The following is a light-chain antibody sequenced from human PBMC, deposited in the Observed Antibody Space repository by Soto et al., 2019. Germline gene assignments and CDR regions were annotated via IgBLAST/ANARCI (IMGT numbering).Light chain of an antibody. CDR1: QGISSY. Sequence: DIQLTQSPSFLSASVGDRVTITCRASQGISSYLAWYQQKPGKATKVLIYAASTLQSGVPSSFSGSGSGIEFTLTISSLQPEDFATYYCQQLNSYPYTFGQGTKLEIK. J-gene: IGKJ2*01. V-gene: IGKV1-9*01. CDR2: AAS. CDR3: QQLNSYPYT.